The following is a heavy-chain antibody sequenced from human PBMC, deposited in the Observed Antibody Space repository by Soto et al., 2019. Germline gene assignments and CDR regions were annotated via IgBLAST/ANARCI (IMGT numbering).Heavy chain of an antibody. J-gene: IGHJ4*02. D-gene: IGHD1-26*01. CDR1: GGSVSSGSYY. Sequence: SETLSLTCTVSGGSVSSGSYYWSWIRQPPGKGLEWIGYIYYSGSTNYNPSLKSRVTISVDTSKNQFSLKLSSVTAADTAVYYCARASGSYSHYFDYWGQGTLVTVSS. CDR2: IYYSGST. CDR3: ARASGSYSHYFDY. V-gene: IGHV4-61*01.